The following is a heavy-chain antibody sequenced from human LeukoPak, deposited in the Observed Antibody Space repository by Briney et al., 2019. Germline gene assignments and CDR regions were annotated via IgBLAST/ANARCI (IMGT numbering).Heavy chain of an antibody. J-gene: IGHJ3*02. CDR3: ATGGTRIFGVVIGNDAFDI. D-gene: IGHD3-3*01. CDR1: GYTLTELS. V-gene: IGHV1-24*01. CDR2: FDPEDGET. Sequence: ASVKVSCKVSGYTLTELSMHWVRQAPGKGLEWMGGFDPEDGETIYAQKFQGRVTMTEDTSTDTAYMELSSLRSEDTAVYYRATGGTRIFGVVIGNDAFDIWGQGTMVTVSS.